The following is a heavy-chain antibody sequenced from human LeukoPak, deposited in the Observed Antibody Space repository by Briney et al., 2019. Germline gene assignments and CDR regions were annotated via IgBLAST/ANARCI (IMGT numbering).Heavy chain of an antibody. CDR1: GFTFSSYW. CDR2: IKQDGSEK. D-gene: IGHD7-27*01. CDR3: ARENFLGGMDV. J-gene: IGHJ6*02. V-gene: IGHV3-7*01. Sequence: PGGSLRPSCAASGFTFSSYWMSSVRQAPGKGLEWVANIKQDGSEKYYVDSVKGRFTISRDNAKNSLYLQMNSLRAEDTAVYYCARENFLGGMDVWGQGTTVTVSS.